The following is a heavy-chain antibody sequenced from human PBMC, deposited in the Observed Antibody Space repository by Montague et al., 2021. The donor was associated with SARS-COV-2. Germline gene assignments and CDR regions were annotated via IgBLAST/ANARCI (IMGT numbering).Heavy chain of an antibody. V-gene: IGHV3-7*01. CDR3: TRDRDYGDYLNWSNP. D-gene: IGHD4-17*01. CDR2: IRQDGSDK. Sequence: SLRLSWAASGFTISSYWMSWVRQAPGKGLEWVANIRQDGSDKYYLDSVRGRFTIFRDNAKNSLYLQMNSLTAEDTGVYYCTRDRDYGDYLNWSNPWGQGTLVTVSS. CDR1: GFTISSYW. J-gene: IGHJ5*02.